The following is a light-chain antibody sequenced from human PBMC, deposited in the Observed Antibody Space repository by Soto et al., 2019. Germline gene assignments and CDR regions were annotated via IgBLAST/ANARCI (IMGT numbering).Light chain of an antibody. CDR1: QGISNY. J-gene: IGKJ1*01. CDR2: AAS. Sequence: DIQMTQSPATLSASVGDRVTLTCRASQGISNYLAWYQQKPGKVPRLLIYAASTRQSGVPSRFSGSGSGTDFTLTISSLQPDDFATYYCQKYNSARWTFGQGTKVDIK. V-gene: IGKV1-27*01. CDR3: QKYNSARWT.